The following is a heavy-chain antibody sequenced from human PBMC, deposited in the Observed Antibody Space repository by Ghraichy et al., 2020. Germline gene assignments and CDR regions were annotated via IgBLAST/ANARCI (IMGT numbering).Heavy chain of an antibody. Sequence: SETLSLTCTVSGGSISSDNYYWTWIRQPAGKGLEWIGRIYASGSTNYNPSLKSRVTISVDTSKNQFSLKLSSVTAADTAVDYCARGVRLYDSSVPRWFDPWGQGTLVTVSS. CDR2: IYASGST. CDR1: GGSISSDNYY. CDR3: ARGVRLYDSSVPRWFDP. V-gene: IGHV4-61*02. D-gene: IGHD3-22*01. J-gene: IGHJ5*02.